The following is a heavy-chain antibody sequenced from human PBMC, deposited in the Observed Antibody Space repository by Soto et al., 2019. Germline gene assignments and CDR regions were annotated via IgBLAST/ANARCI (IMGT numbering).Heavy chain of an antibody. CDR3: ASSYGSGYRAFDY. Sequence: QVPLVQSGAEVKKPGSSVRVSCKASGDTFTFYSMNWVRQAPGLGLEWMGRINPILSMSNYAQRFQGRVTMTADKSTSTAYMELSSRRSEDTAMYYCASSYGSGYRAFDYWGQGALVTVSS. CDR1: GDTFTFYS. V-gene: IGHV1-69*02. CDR2: INPILSMS. J-gene: IGHJ4*02. D-gene: IGHD3-10*01.